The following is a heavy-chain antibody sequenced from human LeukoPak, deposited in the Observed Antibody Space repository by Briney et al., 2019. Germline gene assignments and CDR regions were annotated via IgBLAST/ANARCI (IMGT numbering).Heavy chain of an antibody. CDR2: FDPEDGET. Sequence: GGSLRLSCAASGFTFSSYGMHWVRQAPGKGLEWMGGFDPEDGETIYAQKFQGRVTMTEDTSTDTAYMELSSLRSEDTAVYYCATANYYGSGSYLDYWGQGTLVTVSS. V-gene: IGHV1-24*01. J-gene: IGHJ4*02. CDR3: ATANYYGSGSYLDY. CDR1: GFTFSSYG. D-gene: IGHD3-10*01.